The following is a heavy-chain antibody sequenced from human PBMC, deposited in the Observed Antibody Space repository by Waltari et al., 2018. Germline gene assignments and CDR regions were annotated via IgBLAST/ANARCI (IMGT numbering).Heavy chain of an antibody. Sequence: EMQLLESGGALVQPGGSLRLSCAASGFPFRTYTMNWVRQAPGRGVEWVAVMTASGLMDYGDSVKGRFTISRDNSKNTLYLQMYRLRVEDTARYYCAKDEGARLAPTFGMDAWGQGTTVIVSS. D-gene: IGHD6-6*01. J-gene: IGHJ6*02. CDR3: AKDEGARLAPTFGMDA. CDR1: GFPFRTYT. CDR2: MTASGLM. V-gene: IGHV3-23*01.